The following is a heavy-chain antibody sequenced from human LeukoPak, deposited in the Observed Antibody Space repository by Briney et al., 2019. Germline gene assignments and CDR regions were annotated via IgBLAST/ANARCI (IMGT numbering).Heavy chain of an antibody. V-gene: IGHV3-23*01. D-gene: IGHD3-9*01. Sequence: GGSLRLSCAASGFTLSSYAMSWVRQAPGKGLEWVSAISGSGGSTYYADSVKGRFTISRDNSKNTLYLQMNSLRAEDTAVYYCAKDFVDILTGDYFDYWGQGTLVTVSS. CDR3: AKDFVDILTGDYFDY. J-gene: IGHJ4*02. CDR1: GFTLSSYA. CDR2: ISGSGGST.